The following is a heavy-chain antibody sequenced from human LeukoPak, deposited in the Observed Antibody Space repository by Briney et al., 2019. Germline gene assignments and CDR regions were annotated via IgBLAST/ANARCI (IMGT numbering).Heavy chain of an antibody. CDR3: ARDSGCDCFDP. D-gene: IGHD5-12*01. V-gene: IGHV1-3*01. J-gene: IGHJ5*02. Sequence: KFQGRVTITRDTSASTAYMELSSLRSEDTAVYYCARDSGCDCFDPWGQGTLVTVSS.